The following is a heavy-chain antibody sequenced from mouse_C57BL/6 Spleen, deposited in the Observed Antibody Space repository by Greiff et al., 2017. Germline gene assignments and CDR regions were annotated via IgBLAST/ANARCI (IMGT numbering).Heavy chain of an antibody. CDR2: IDPANGNT. V-gene: IGHV14-3*01. D-gene: IGHD1-1*01. J-gene: IGHJ1*03. CDR1: GFNIKNTY. Sequence: EVQLQQSVAELVRPGASVKLSCTATGFNIKNTYMHWVKQRPEQGLEWIGRIDPANGNTNYAPKFQGKATITADTSSNTAYMQLSSLTSEDTAIXYCARSPYYGSSPYWYFDVWGTGTTVTVSS. CDR3: ARSPYYGSSPYWYFDV.